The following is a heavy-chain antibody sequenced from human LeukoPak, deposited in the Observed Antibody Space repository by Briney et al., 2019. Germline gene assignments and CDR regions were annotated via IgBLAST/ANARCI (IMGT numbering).Heavy chain of an antibody. D-gene: IGHD6-19*01. J-gene: IGHJ4*02. CDR1: GGSLSSSGHW. CDR2: IHYSGKV. V-gene: IGHV4-39*01. Sequence: PSETLSLTCTVSGGSLSSSGHWWVWIRQPPGKGLEWIGGIHYSGKVYYNPSLKSRVTTSVDTSTDQFSQRLSSATAADTAIYYCARQSGDQSSAWYFDAWGQGTLVTVSS. CDR3: ARQSGDQSSAWYFDA.